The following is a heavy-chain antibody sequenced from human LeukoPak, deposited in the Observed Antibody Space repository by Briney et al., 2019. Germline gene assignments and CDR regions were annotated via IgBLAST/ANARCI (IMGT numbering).Heavy chain of an antibody. V-gene: IGHV1-46*01. CDR3: ARDVEMAPPGDALDI. J-gene: IGHJ3*02. CDR2: INPSGGST. Sequence: ASVKVSCKASGYTFTSYYMHWVRQAPGQGLEWMGIINPSGGSTSYAQKFQGRVTMTRDTSTSTVYMELSSLRSEDTAVYYCARDVEMAPPGDALDIWGQGTMVTVSS. D-gene: IGHD5-24*01. CDR1: GYTFTSYY.